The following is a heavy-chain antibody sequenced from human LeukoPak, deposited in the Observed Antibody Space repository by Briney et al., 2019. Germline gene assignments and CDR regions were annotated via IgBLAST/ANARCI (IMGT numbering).Heavy chain of an antibody. Sequence: SETLSLTCAVYGGSFSGCYWSWIRQPPGKGLEWIGEINHSGSTNYNPSLKSRVTISVDTSKNQFSVKLSSVTAADTAVYYCARGPIDSSGYHFDYWGQGTLVTVSS. V-gene: IGHV4-34*01. CDR3: ARGPIDSSGYHFDY. D-gene: IGHD3-22*01. CDR2: INHSGST. J-gene: IGHJ4*02. CDR1: GGSFSGCY.